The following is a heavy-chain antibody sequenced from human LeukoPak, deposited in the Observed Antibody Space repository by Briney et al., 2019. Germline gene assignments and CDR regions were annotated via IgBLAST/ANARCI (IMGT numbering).Heavy chain of an antibody. CDR3: AKDLWSVVTLTLDY. CDR1: GFTFSSYA. Sequence: QSGGSLRLSCAASGFTFSSYAMSWVRQAPGKGLEWVSAISGSGGSTYYADSMKGRFTISRDNSKNTLYLQVNSLRAEDTAVYYCAKDLWSVVTLTLDYWGQGTLVTVSS. J-gene: IGHJ4*02. V-gene: IGHV3-23*01. CDR2: ISGSGGST. D-gene: IGHD2-21*02.